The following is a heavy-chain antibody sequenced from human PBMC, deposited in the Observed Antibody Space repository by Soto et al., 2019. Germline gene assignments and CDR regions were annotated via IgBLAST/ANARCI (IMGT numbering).Heavy chain of an antibody. CDR1: GFTFSSYG. Sequence: QVQLVESGGGVVQPGRSLRLSCAASGFTFSSYGMHWVRQAPGKGLEWVAVISYDGSNNYYADSVKGRFTISRDNSKNTLYLQMTSLRAEDTAVYYCAKDGPDYGDYLYYFDYWGQGTLVTVSS. CDR2: ISYDGSNN. CDR3: AKDGPDYGDYLYYFDY. D-gene: IGHD4-17*01. J-gene: IGHJ4*02. V-gene: IGHV3-30*18.